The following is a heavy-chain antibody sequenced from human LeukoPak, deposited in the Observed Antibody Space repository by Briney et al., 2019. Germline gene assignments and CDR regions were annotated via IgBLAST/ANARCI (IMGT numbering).Heavy chain of an antibody. CDR1: GFTFSNYS. V-gene: IGHV3-21*01. J-gene: IGHJ6*02. CDR2: ISSSSSYK. Sequence: GGSLRLSCAAYGFTFSNYSMNWVRQAPGKGVEWVSSISSSSSYKNHADSVKGRFTISRDNAKNSLYLQMNSLRAEDTAVYYCARYYCISTSCYYAMDVWGQGTTVTVSS. D-gene: IGHD2-2*01. CDR3: ARYYCISTSCYYAMDV.